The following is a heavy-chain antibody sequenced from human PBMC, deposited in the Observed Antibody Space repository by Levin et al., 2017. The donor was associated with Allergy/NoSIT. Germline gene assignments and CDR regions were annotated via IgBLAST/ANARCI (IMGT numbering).Heavy chain of an antibody. Sequence: PGGSLRLSCAASGFTFTNAWMSWVRQAPGKGLEWVGRIKSKTDGGTTDYAAPVKGRFTISRDDSKNMLYLQLNSLKTEDTAVYYCSTTTARWDHFDYWGQGTLVTVSS. CDR1: GFTFTNAW. V-gene: IGHV3-15*01. CDR3: STTTARWDHFDY. CDR2: IKSKTDGGTT. J-gene: IGHJ4*02. D-gene: IGHD2-21*02.